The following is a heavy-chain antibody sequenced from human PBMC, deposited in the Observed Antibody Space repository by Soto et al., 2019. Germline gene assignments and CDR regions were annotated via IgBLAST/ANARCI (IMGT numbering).Heavy chain of an antibody. D-gene: IGHD4-17*01. Sequence: QVQLVQSGAEVKKPGYSVKVSCKASGGTFSSYAISWVRQAPGQGLEWMGGIIPIFGTANYAQKFQGRVTITADESTSTAYMELSSLRSEDTAVYYCARAGRMTTVPYYYGMDVWGQGTTVTVSS. CDR1: GGTFSSYA. J-gene: IGHJ6*02. CDR2: IIPIFGTA. CDR3: ARAGRMTTVPYYYGMDV. V-gene: IGHV1-69*12.